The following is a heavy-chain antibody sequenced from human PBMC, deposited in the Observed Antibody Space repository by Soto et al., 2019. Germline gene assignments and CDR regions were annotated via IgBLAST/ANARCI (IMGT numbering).Heavy chain of an antibody. Sequence: PSETLSLTCAVYGGSFSGYYWSWIRQPPGKGLEWIGEINRSGSTNYNPSLKSRVTISVDTSKNQFSLKLSSVTAADTAVYYCARKGDYVWGSYRRREYYFDYWGQGTLVTVSS. D-gene: IGHD3-16*02. V-gene: IGHV4-34*01. CDR3: ARKGDYVWGSYRRREYYFDY. J-gene: IGHJ4*02. CDR2: INRSGST. CDR1: GGSFSGYY.